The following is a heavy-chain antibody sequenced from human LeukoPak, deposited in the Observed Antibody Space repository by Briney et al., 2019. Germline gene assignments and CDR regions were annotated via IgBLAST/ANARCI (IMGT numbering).Heavy chain of an antibody. J-gene: IGHJ6*03. CDR2: INHSGST. D-gene: IGHD3-3*01. Sequence: SEALSLTCPIYAGSFSGYYWSWIRQPPGKGLESIGEINHSGSTNYNPSLKIRVTISEDTSKNQSSLRPPPVTASDTAVYYCARRLYDFWSGYSIRRMAYYYMDVWGKGTTVTVSS. CDR3: ARRLYDFWSGYSIRRMAYYYMDV. CDR1: AGSFSGYY. V-gene: IGHV4-34*01.